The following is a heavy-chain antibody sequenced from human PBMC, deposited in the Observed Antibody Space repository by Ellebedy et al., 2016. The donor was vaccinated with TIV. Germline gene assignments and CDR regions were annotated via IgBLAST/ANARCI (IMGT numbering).Heavy chain of an antibody. CDR1: DDSITTYF. V-gene: IGHV4-59*01. CDR3: ARRGSVSGSRGYYFDF. CDR2: MSNTGYI. Sequence: MPSETLSLTCTVSDDSITTYFWSWIRQPLGKGLDWIGHMSNTGYINYNPSLQSRFTIYLDTSKKQISLKLTSVTAADTAVYYGARRGSVSGSRGYYFDFWGQGTQVAVSS. D-gene: IGHD3-10*01. J-gene: IGHJ4*02.